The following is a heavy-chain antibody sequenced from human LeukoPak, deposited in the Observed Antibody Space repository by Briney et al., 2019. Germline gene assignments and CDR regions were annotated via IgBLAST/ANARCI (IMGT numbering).Heavy chain of an antibody. J-gene: IGHJ4*02. V-gene: IGHV3-23*01. Sequence: GGSLRLSCAASGFTFSSYAMSWVRQAPGKGLEWVSVISGSGGDTYYADSVKGRFTVSRDNSKDTLHLQMNSLRAEDTAVYYGAKTRLGNDDWGQGTLVTVSS. CDR3: AKTRLGNDD. CDR2: ISGSGGDT. D-gene: IGHD4-11*01. CDR1: GFTFSSYA.